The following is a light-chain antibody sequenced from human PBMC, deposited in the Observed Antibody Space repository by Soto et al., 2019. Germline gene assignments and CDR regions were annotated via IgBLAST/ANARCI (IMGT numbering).Light chain of an antibody. Sequence: EIVLTQSPGTLSLSPGERATLSCRASQSVSSSYLAWYQQKPGQAPRLLIYGASSRATGIPDRFSGSGSGTDFTLTISRVEPEDVAVDYCQQYGSSRLTFGGGTKVEIK. V-gene: IGKV3-20*01. CDR2: GAS. CDR3: QQYGSSRLT. J-gene: IGKJ4*01. CDR1: QSVSSSY.